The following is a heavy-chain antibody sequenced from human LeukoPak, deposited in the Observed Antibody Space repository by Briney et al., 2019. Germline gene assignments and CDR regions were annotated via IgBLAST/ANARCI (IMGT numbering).Heavy chain of an antibody. Sequence: GGSLRLSCAASGFSFSDHYMDWVRLAPGKGLEWVGRIKNKANSYSTDYAASVKGRFTLSRDDSKGSLYLQMNSLRSEDTALYYCTRVRLGAATRYFDYWGQGTLVTVPS. J-gene: IGHJ4*02. CDR1: GFSFSDHY. CDR3: TRVRLGAATRYFDY. V-gene: IGHV3-72*01. CDR2: IKNKANSYST. D-gene: IGHD1-26*01.